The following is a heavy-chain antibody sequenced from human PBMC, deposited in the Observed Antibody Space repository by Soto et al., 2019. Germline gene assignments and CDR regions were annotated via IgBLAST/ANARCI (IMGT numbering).Heavy chain of an antibody. CDR1: GGSFRGYD. Sequence: SETLSLTCGVYGGSFRGYDWSWIRQPPGKGLEWIGEINHSGSTNYNPSLKSRVTISVDTSKNQFSLKLSSVPAADTAVYYCARGLGRYCSGGSCYDYYGMDVWGQGTTVTVSS. J-gene: IGHJ6*02. CDR2: INHSGST. V-gene: IGHV4-34*01. D-gene: IGHD2-15*01. CDR3: ARGLGRYCSGGSCYDYYGMDV.